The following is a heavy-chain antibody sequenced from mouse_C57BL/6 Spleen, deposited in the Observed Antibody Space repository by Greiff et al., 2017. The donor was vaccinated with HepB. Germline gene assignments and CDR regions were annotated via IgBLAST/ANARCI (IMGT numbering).Heavy chain of an antibody. CDR1: GFTFSDYG. Sequence: EVQLVESGGGLVKPGGSLKLSCAASGFTFSDYGMHWVRQAPEKGLEWVAYISSGSSTIYYADTVKGRCTISRDNAKNTLFLQLTSLRSEDTAMYYCASRYYGSSYNAMDYWGQGTSVTVSS. CDR3: ASRYYGSSYNAMDY. D-gene: IGHD1-1*01. J-gene: IGHJ4*01. CDR2: ISSGSSTI. V-gene: IGHV5-17*01.